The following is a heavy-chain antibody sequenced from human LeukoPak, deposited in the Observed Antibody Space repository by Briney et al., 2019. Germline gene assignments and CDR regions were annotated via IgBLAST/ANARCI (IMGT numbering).Heavy chain of an antibody. D-gene: IGHD2-2*01. CDR1: GFTFSSYA. V-gene: IGHV3-64*01. Sequence: GGPLRLSCAASGFTFSSYAMNWVRQAPGKGLEYVSAISSNGGSTYYANSVKGRFTISRDNSKNTLYLQMSSLRAEDMAVYYCARAAGYCSSTSCQKNDYWGQRTLVTVSS. J-gene: IGHJ4*02. CDR2: ISSNGGST. CDR3: ARAAGYCSSTSCQKNDY.